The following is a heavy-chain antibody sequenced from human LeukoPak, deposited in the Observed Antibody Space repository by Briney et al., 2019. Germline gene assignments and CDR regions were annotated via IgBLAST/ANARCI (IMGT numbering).Heavy chain of an antibody. J-gene: IGHJ4*02. CDR2: IWYDGSNK. V-gene: IGHV3-33*06. CDR3: AKDLGDYYGSGSSPDY. CDR1: GFTFSSYG. Sequence: GGSLRLSCAASGFTFSSYGMHWARQAPGKGLEWVAVIWYDGSNKYYADSVKGRFTISRDNSKNTLYLQMNSLRAEDTAVYYCAKDLGDYYGSGSSPDYWGQGTLVTVSS. D-gene: IGHD3-10*01.